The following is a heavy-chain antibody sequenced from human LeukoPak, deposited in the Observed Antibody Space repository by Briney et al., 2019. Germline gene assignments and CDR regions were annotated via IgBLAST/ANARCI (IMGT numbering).Heavy chain of an antibody. J-gene: IGHJ6*02. CDR1: GYTFTGYY. D-gene: IGHD2-15*01. Sequence: ASVKVSCKASGYTFTGYYMHWVRQAPGQGLEWMGWINPNSGGTNYAQKFQGWVTMTRDTSISSAYMELSRLRSDDTAVYYCARNGGGSEDYYYYGMDVWGQGTTVTVSS. CDR3: ARNGGGSEDYYYYGMDV. CDR2: INPNSGGT. V-gene: IGHV1-2*04.